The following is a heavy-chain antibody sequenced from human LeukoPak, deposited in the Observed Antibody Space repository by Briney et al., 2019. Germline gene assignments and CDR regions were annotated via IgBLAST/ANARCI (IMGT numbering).Heavy chain of an antibody. V-gene: IGHV3-23*01. CDR2: IPGGGTST. CDR3: AKDGCSSCYHWDAFDI. CDR1: GFTFRNYG. J-gene: IGHJ3*02. Sequence: PGGSLRLSCAASGFTFRNYGMTWVRQAPGKGLEWVSGIPGGGTSTHYADSVKGRFTISRDNSKYTLYLQMNSLRAEDTAVYYCAKDGCSSCYHWDAFDIWGQGTMVTVSS. D-gene: IGHD2-2*01.